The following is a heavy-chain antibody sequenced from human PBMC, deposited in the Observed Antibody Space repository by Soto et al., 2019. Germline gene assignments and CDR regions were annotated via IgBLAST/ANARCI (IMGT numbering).Heavy chain of an antibody. CDR3: ARDPLALFGYMDV. J-gene: IGHJ6*02. Sequence: QEELVQSGAEVKKPGSSVNVSCKASEGTFSSYSITWVRQAPGQRLEWMGEIIPLLGTENYAQKLQGRFTITGDKHTCTIYMGLSSLRSEVTAVYYGARDPLALFGYMDVWGQGTTGTVCS. CDR1: EGTFSSYS. D-gene: IGHD6-25*01. CDR2: IIPLLGTE. V-gene: IGHV1-69*06.